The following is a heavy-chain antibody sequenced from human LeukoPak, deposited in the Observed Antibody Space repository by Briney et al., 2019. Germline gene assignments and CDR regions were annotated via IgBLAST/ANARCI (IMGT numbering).Heavy chain of an antibody. CDR1: GGSFSGYY. CDR3: ARLGAGPTYYDFWSGYSSFYFDY. D-gene: IGHD3-3*01. J-gene: IGHJ4*02. CDR2: ISSSGNT. V-gene: IGHV4-34*01. Sequence: SETLSLTCAVYGGSFSGYYWGWIRQPPGKGLEWIGGISSSGNTYYNPSLKSRITISIDTSKNHFSLKLSSVTAADTAVYYCARLGAGPTYYDFWSGYSSFYFDYWGQGTLVTVSS.